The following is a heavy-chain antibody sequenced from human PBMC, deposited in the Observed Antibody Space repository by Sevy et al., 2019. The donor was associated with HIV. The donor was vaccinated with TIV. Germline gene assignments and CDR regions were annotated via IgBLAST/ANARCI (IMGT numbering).Heavy chain of an antibody. CDR2: FYSDDIT. D-gene: IGHD1-7*01. V-gene: IGHV3-53*01. CDR1: GFTVSSNY. CDR3: ARSLELTTPIDY. J-gene: IGHJ4*02. Sequence: GESLKISCAASGFTVSSNYMYWVRQAPGKGLEWVSVFYSDDITHYADSVKGRFTISRDNSRNTLYLQMNSLRVDDTAVYYCARSLELTTPIDYWGQGTLVTVSS.